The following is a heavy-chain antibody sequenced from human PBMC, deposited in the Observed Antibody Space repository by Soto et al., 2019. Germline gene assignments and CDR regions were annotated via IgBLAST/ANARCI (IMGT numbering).Heavy chain of an antibody. CDR3: ARAHLGYCTTGVCWGPLDY. CDR2: IWYDGSNK. J-gene: IGHJ4*02. Sequence: GGSLRLSCAASGFTFSSYGMHWVRQAPGKGLEWVAVIWYDGSNKYYADSVKGRFTISRDNSKNTLYLQMNSLRAEDTAVDDCARAHLGYCTTGVCWGPLDYWGQGTLVTVSS. CDR1: GFTFSSYG. D-gene: IGHD2-8*01. V-gene: IGHV3-33*01.